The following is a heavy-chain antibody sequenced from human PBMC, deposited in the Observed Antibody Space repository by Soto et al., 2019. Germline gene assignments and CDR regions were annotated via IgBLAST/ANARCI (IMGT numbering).Heavy chain of an antibody. J-gene: IGHJ6*02. D-gene: IGHD3-10*01. CDR1: GFTCSSYA. CDR2: ISGSGGST. CDR3: AKYQTYYYGSGSYSDGMDV. Sequence: GGSLRLSCAASGFTCSSYAMSWVRQAPGKGLEWVSAISGSGGSTYYADSVKGRFTISRDNSKNTLYLQMNSLRAEDTAVYYCAKYQTYYYGSGSYSDGMDVWGQGTTVTVSS. V-gene: IGHV3-23*01.